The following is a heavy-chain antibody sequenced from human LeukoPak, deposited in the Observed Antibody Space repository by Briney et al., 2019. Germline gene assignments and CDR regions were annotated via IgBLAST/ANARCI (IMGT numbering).Heavy chain of an antibody. D-gene: IGHD2-8*02. J-gene: IGHJ4*02. Sequence: GGSLRLSCAASGFTFSSFAMRWVRQAPGKGLEWVSGIGDSGGSKYYADPVKGRFTISRDNSKDTLYLHMDSLRVEDTALYYCAKSKGVTGGAYWGRGTLVTVSS. CDR1: GFTFSSFA. CDR2: IGDSGGSK. CDR3: AKSKGVTGGAY. V-gene: IGHV3-23*01.